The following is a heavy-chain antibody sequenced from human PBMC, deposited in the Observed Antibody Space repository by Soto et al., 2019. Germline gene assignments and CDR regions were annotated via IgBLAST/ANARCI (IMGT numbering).Heavy chain of an antibody. V-gene: IGHV3-48*01. CDR1: GFSFSNHN. CDR2: ISSGGSSI. Sequence: EVQLVESGGGLVQPGGSLRLSCAASGFSFSNHNMNWVRQAPGKGLEWISYISSGGSSIYYEDSVEGRFTISRDNAKNSLYLQMNSLRAEYTAVYYCARIGNDRLDCWGQGPLVTVSS. D-gene: IGHD1-1*01. CDR3: ARIGNDRLDC. J-gene: IGHJ4*02.